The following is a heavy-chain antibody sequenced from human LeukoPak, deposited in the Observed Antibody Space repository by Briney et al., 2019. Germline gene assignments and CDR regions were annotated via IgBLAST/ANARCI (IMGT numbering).Heavy chain of an antibody. V-gene: IGHV3-48*01. J-gene: IGHJ4*02. CDR3: TSRGTLYGY. CDR2: ISSTSGTI. Sequence: GGSLRLSCAASGFTFSSYNMNWVRQAPGKGLEWVSYISSTSGTIDYADSVKGRFTISRDNAKTSLYLQMNSLRAEDTAVYYCTSRGTLYGYWGQGTLVTVSS. D-gene: IGHD2/OR15-2a*01. CDR1: GFTFSSYN.